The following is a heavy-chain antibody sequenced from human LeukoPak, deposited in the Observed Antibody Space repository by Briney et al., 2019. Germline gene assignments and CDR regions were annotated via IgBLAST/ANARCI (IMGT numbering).Heavy chain of an antibody. CDR1: GFTFSSYW. V-gene: IGHV3-7*01. CDR2: IKQDGSEK. J-gene: IGHJ4*02. CDR3: ASMLCSTSSCWIDF. Sequence: PGGSLRLSCAASGFTFSSYWMSWVRQAPGEGLEWVANIKQDGSEKYYVDSVKGRFTISRGGPKNSLYLQMNSLRAEDTALYYCASMLCSTSSCWIDFWGQGTLVTVSS. D-gene: IGHD2-2*01.